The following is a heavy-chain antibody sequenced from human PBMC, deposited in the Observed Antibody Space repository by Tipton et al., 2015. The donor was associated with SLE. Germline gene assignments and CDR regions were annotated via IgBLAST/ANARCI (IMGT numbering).Heavy chain of an antibody. Sequence: SLRLSCAASGFTFSSYGMHWVRQAPGKGLEWVAFIRYDGSNKYYADSVKGRFTISRDNSKNTLYLQMNSLRAEDTAVYYCAKGGAVAGSYYFDYWGQGTLVTVSS. CDR1: GFTFSSYG. CDR3: AKGGAVAGSYYFDY. CDR2: IRYDGSNK. J-gene: IGHJ4*02. D-gene: IGHD6-19*01. V-gene: IGHV3-30*02.